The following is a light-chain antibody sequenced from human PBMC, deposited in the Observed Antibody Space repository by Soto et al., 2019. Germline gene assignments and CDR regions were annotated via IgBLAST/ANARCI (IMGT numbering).Light chain of an antibody. CDR2: DAS. CDR3: QKYDSLPLLT. Sequence: DIQMTQSPSSLSASVGDRVTITCQASQDISNYLNWFQQKPGKAPKLLIYDASNLETGVPSRFSGSGSGTDFTFTISSLQPEDVGTYYCQKYDSLPLLTFGGGTKVEIK. CDR1: QDISNY. J-gene: IGKJ4*01. V-gene: IGKV1-33*01.